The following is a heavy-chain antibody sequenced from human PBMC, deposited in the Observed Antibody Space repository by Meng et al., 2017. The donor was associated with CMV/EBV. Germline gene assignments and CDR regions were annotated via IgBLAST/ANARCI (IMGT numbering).Heavy chain of an antibody. D-gene: IGHD1-26*01. Sequence: SVKVSCKASGGTFSSYTISWVRQAPGQGLEWMGRIIPILGIANYAQKFQGRVTITADKSTSTAYMELSRLRSDDTAVYYCAREESGSYSPLDYWGQGTLVTVSS. J-gene: IGHJ4*02. CDR2: IIPILGIA. CDR1: GGTFSSYT. V-gene: IGHV1-69*04. CDR3: AREESGSYSPLDY.